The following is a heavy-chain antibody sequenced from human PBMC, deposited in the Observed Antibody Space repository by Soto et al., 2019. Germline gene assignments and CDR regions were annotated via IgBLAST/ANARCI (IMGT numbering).Heavy chain of an antibody. CDR2: IKSKTDGGTT. J-gene: IGHJ4*02. Sequence: GGSLRLSWAASGFPFGNDWMNWVRRAPGKGLEWVGRIKSKTDGGTTEYAAPVKGRFSISRDDSKNTLYLQMNSLKTEDTAVYYCTADIVVVVASFYWAQGALVTVPQ. CDR3: TADIVVVVASFY. CDR1: GFPFGNDW. V-gene: IGHV3-15*07. D-gene: IGHD2-15*01.